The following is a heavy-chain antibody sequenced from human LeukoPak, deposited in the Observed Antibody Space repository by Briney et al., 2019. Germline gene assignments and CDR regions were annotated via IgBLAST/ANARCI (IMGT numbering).Heavy chain of an antibody. D-gene: IGHD6-13*01. Sequence: GGSLRLSCAASGFTFSGYAMTWVRQAPGKGLEWVSAISTGGGATYYADSVKGRFTISRDNSKNTLYLQMNSLRAEDTAVYYCAKADPYSSGWYRGIDYWGQGTLVTVSS. CDR2: ISTGGGAT. CDR3: AKADPYSSGWYRGIDY. V-gene: IGHV3-23*01. CDR1: GFTFSGYA. J-gene: IGHJ4*02.